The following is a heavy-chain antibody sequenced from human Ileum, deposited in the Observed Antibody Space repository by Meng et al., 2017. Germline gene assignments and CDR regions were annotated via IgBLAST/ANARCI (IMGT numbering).Heavy chain of an antibody. V-gene: IGHV4-59*11. D-gene: IGHD3-22*01. Sequence: QVQLQESGPGLVKPSETLALTCSVSGASISSHYWTWIRQPPGKGLEYIGYIYYRGGASYNPSLRSRVTMSVDTSKNQFSLKLTSVTAADTAVYYCASARYDNWGQGTLVTVSS. CDR3: ASARYDN. CDR1: GASISSHY. J-gene: IGHJ4*02. CDR2: IYYRGGA.